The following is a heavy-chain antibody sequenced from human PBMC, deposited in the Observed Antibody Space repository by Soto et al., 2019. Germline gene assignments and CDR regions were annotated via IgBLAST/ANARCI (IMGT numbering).Heavy chain of an antibody. J-gene: IGHJ4*02. D-gene: IGHD3-22*01. V-gene: IGHV3-15*01. CDR1: GFTFSDAW. CDR3: TTDPYDTSAPC. CDR2: IKSKTDGGTT. Sequence: GGSLRLSCAASGFTFSDAWMSWVRQAPGKGLEWVGRIKSKTDGGTTDYAAPVKGRFTISRDDSKNTLYLQMNSLKTEDTAVYYCTTDPYDTSAPCWGQGTLVTVSS.